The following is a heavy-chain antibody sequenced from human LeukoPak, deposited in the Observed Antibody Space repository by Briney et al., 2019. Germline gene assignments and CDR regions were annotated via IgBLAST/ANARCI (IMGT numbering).Heavy chain of an antibody. Sequence: SWVRQAPGKGLEWIGYIYYSGSTYYNPSLKSRVTISVDTSKNQFSLKLSSVTAADTAVYYCATYPLGERYYFDYWGQGTLVTVSS. V-gene: IGHV4-31*02. D-gene: IGHD2-2*02. CDR2: IYYSGST. J-gene: IGHJ4*02. CDR3: ATYPLGERYYFDY.